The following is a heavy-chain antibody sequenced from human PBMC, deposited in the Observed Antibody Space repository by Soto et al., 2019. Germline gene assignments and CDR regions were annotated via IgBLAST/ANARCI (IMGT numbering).Heavy chain of an antibody. V-gene: IGHV3-30*18. CDR1: GFTFSSYG. CDR3: AKDGYDSIGYHGELWY. Sequence: QVQLVESGGGVVQPGRSLRLSCAASGFTFSSYGMHWVRQAPGKGLEWVAVISYDGSNKYYAYSVKGRFTISRDNSKNTLYMQMNSLRAEDTAVYYWAKDGYDSIGYHGELWYCGQGTLVTVSS. CDR2: ISYDGSNK. J-gene: IGHJ4*02. D-gene: IGHD3-22*01.